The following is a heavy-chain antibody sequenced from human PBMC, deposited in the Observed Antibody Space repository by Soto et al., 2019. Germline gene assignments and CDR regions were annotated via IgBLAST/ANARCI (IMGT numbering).Heavy chain of an antibody. CDR3: ARETGTTVLWLGYYGMDV. J-gene: IGHJ6*02. CDR2: IWYDGSNK. CDR1: GFTFSSYG. V-gene: IGHV3-33*01. D-gene: IGHD1-7*01. Sequence: GGSLRLSCAASGFTFSSYGMHWVRQAPGKGLEWVAVIWYDGSNKYYADSVKGRFTISRDNSKNTLYLQTNSLRAEDTAVYYCARETGTTVLWLGYYGMDVWGQGTTVTVSS.